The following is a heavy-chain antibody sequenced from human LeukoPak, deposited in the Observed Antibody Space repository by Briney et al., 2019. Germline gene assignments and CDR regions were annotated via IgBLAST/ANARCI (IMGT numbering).Heavy chain of an antibody. CDR1: GCSISSYY. Sequence: PSETLSLTCTVSGCSISSYYWSWIRQPPGKGLEWIGYIYYSGSTNYNPSLKSRVTISVDTSKNQFSLKLSSVTAADTAVYYCARHSGIAVAGSPFDYWGQGTLVTVSS. D-gene: IGHD6-19*01. CDR3: ARHSGIAVAGSPFDY. J-gene: IGHJ4*02. V-gene: IGHV4-59*08. CDR2: IYYSGST.